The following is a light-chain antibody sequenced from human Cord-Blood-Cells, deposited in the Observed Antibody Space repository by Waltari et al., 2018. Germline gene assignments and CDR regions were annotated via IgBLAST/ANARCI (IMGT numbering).Light chain of an antibody. CDR2: AAS. CDR1: QSISSY. Sequence: IQMTQSPSSLSAFVGDRVTITCRASQSISSYLNWYQQNPGKAPKLLLYAASSLQSGVPSRCSGSGSGTDFTLTSSSLQPEDFATYYCQQSYSTPITFGQGTRLEIK. V-gene: IGKV1-39*01. J-gene: IGKJ5*01. CDR3: QQSYSTPIT.